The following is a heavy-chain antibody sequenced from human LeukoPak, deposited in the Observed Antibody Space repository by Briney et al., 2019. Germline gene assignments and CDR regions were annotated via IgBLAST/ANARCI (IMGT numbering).Heavy chain of an antibody. CDR3: ARLQRGDYYYYYMDV. V-gene: IGHV1-18*01. Sequence: ASVKVSCKASGYTFTSYGISWVRQAPGQGLEWMGWISAYNGNTNYAQKLQGRVTMTTDTSTSTAYMERRSLRPDDTAVYYCARLQRGDYYYYYMDVWGKGTTVTVSS. CDR2: ISAYNGNT. CDR1: GYTFTSYG. J-gene: IGHJ6*03.